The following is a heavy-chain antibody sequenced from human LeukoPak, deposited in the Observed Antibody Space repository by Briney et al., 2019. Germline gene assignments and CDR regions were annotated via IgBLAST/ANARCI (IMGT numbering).Heavy chain of an antibody. CDR3: ARDGAAAGTYYYYGMDV. J-gene: IGHJ6*04. V-gene: IGHV4-61*01. D-gene: IGHD6-13*01. Sequence: SGTLSLTCTVSGGSVSSGSYYWSWIRQPPGKGLEWIGYIYYSGSTNYNPSLKSRVTISVDTSKNQFSLKLSSVTAADTAVYYCARDGAAAGTYYYYGMDVWGKGTTVTVSS. CDR2: IYYSGST. CDR1: GGSVSSGSYY.